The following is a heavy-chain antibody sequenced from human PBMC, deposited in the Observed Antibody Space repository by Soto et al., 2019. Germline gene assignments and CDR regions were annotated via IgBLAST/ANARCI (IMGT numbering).Heavy chain of an antibody. J-gene: IGHJ6*03. CDR2: VSNSGSNT. V-gene: IGHV3-23*01. CDR3: ARRGRTLPHYSYYMDV. CDR1: GFTFSNYV. Sequence: EVQLLEYGGGLVQPGGSLRLSCAASGFTFSNYVMSWVRQAPGKGLEWVSSVSNSGSNTYYAESVKGRVTISRDNSNNPLYLQMNSLRAEDTALYYCARRGRTLPHYSYYMDVWGKGTTVTVSS.